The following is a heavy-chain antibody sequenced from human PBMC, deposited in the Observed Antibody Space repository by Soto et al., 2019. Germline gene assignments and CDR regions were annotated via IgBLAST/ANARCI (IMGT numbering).Heavy chain of an antibody. CDR1: GFNFKKFA. J-gene: IGHJ4*02. CDR3: AKAYGEQWLVPHLDN. Sequence: EVQLLESGGGVVQPGGSLRLSCVASGFNFKKFAMAWVRQAPGEGLEWVSGISCCGGSTSYADSVKGRFSIARDDSKNTLSLQMNSLRVEDTAQYYCAKAYGEQWLVPHLDNWGQGTLVTVS. D-gene: IGHD6-19*01. CDR2: ISCCGGST. V-gene: IGHV3-23*01.